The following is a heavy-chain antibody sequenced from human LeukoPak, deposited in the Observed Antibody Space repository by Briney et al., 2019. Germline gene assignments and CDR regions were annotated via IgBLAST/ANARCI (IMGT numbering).Heavy chain of an antibody. CDR1: GGSFSGYY. CDR3: ARGSEVVGYYDSSGYCFDY. Sequence: SETLSLTCAVYGGSFSGYYWSWIRQPPGKGLEWIGEINHSGSTNYNPSLKSRVTISVDTSKNQFSLKLSSVTAADTAVYYCARGSEVVGYYDSSGYCFDYWGQGTLVTVSS. V-gene: IGHV4-34*01. J-gene: IGHJ4*02. D-gene: IGHD3-22*01. CDR2: INHSGST.